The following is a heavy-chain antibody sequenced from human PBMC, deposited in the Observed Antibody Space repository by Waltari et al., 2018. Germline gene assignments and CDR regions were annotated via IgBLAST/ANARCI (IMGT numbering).Heavy chain of an antibody. Sequence: QVHLVESGGGLVKPEGSLRLTCAASGFPFSDYHMTWIRQAPGKGLGWVSYISGSGSTIFYADSVKGRFTISRDNAKNSLYLQMNSLRAEDTAVYYCGRGILYYYYVMDVWGQGTTVTVSS. CDR2: ISGSGSTI. D-gene: IGHD2-21*01. V-gene: IGHV3-11*04. J-gene: IGHJ6*02. CDR1: GFPFSDYH. CDR3: GRGILYYYYVMDV.